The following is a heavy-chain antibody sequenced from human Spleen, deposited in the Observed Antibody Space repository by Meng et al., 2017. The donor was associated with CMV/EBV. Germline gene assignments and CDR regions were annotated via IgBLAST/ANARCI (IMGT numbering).Heavy chain of an antibody. CDR3: ARDCDRYYYYGMDV. Sequence: GESLKIYCAASGFTFSSYAMHWVRQAPGQGLEWMGWINPNSGGTNYAQKFQGRVTMTRDTSISTAYMELSRLRSDDTAVYYCARDCDRYYYYGMDVWGQGTTVTVSS. D-gene: IGHD2-21*01. V-gene: IGHV1-2*02. CDR2: INPNSGGT. J-gene: IGHJ6*02. CDR1: GFTFSSYA.